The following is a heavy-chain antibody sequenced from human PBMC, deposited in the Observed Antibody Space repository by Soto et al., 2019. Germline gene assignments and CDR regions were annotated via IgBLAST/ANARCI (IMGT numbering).Heavy chain of an antibody. CDR2: IVVGSGNT. J-gene: IGHJ3*02. V-gene: IGHV1-58*01. Sequence: SVKVSCKASGFTFTSSAVQWVRQARGQRLEWIGWIVVGSGNTNYAQKFQERVTITRDMSTSTAYMELSSLRSEDTAVYYCAAVPYYYDSSGYPNDAFDIWGQGTMVTVSS. D-gene: IGHD3-22*01. CDR3: AAVPYYYDSSGYPNDAFDI. CDR1: GFTFTSSA.